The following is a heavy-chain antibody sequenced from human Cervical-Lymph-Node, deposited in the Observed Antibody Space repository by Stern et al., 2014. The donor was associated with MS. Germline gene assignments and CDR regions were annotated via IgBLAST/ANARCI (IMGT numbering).Heavy chain of an antibody. Sequence: LVQSGAEVKKPGESLTISCKGFGYSFNIYWIAWVRQRPGEGLEWMGIIYPDDSDTGYSPSFQVQVTFSVDKSISTAYLQWSSLKPSDTATYFCARRGMDVWGQGTSVTVSS. CDR2: IYPDDSDT. CDR3: ARRGMDV. V-gene: IGHV5-51*01. CDR1: GYSFNIYW. J-gene: IGHJ6*02.